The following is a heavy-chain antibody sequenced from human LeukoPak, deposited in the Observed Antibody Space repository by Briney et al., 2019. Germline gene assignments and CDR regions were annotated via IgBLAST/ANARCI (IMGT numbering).Heavy chain of an antibody. D-gene: IGHD3-22*01. V-gene: IGHV4-39*07. Sequence: PSETLSLTCTVSGGSISSSSYYWGWIRQPPGKGLEWIGSIYYSGSTYYNPSLKSRVTISVDTSKNQFSLNLSSVTAADTAVYYCARESPYYYDSSDRLDYWGQGTLVTVSS. CDR1: GGSISSSSYY. CDR2: IYYSGST. CDR3: ARESPYYYDSSDRLDY. J-gene: IGHJ4*02.